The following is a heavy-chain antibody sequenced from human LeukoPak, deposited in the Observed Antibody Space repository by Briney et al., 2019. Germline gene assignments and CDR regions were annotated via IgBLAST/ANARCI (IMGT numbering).Heavy chain of an antibody. V-gene: IGHV1-2*02. J-gene: IGHJ4*02. CDR3: ARDSKRYYYDSSGYYDY. CDR1: GYTFTGYY. Sequence: ASVKVSCKASGYTFTGYYMHWVRQAPGQGLEWMGWINPNSGGTNYAQKFQGRVTMTRDTSTSTAYMELRSLRSDDTAVYYCARDSKRYYYDSSGYYDYWGQGTLVTVSS. CDR2: INPNSGGT. D-gene: IGHD3-22*01.